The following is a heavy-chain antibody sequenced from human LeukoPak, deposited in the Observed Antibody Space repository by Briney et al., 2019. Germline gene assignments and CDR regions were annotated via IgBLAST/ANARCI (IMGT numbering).Heavy chain of an antibody. Sequence: SETLSLTCTVSGGSISNYYWSWIRQPPGKGLEWIGYIYYSGSTNYNPSLKSRVTISVDTSKNQSSLKLSSVTAADTAVYYCARGGSSGWYDHAKGARYYYYMDVWGKGTTVTVSS. J-gene: IGHJ6*03. V-gene: IGHV4-59*12. CDR1: GGSISNYY. D-gene: IGHD6-19*01. CDR2: IYYSGST. CDR3: ARGGSSGWYDHAKGARYYYYMDV.